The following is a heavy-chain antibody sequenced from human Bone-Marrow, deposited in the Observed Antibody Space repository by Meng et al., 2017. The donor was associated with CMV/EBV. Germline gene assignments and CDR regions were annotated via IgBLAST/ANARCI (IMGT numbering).Heavy chain of an antibody. D-gene: IGHD1-26*01. Sequence: LVKVSCKASGGTFSSYAISWVRQAPGQGLEWMGGIIPIFGTANYAQKFQGRVTITTDESTSTAYMELSSLRSEDTAVYYCARVVGATTGYYFDYWGQGTLVTVSS. J-gene: IGHJ4*02. V-gene: IGHV1-69*05. CDR1: GGTFSSYA. CDR2: IIPIFGTA. CDR3: ARVVGATTGYYFDY.